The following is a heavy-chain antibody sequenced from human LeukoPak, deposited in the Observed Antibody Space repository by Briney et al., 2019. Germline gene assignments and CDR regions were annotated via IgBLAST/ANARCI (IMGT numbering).Heavy chain of an antibody. J-gene: IGHJ5*02. CDR2: INHSGST. D-gene: IGHD3-10*01. V-gene: IGHV4-34*01. CDR3: ARSMFRRAGGT. CDR1: GGSISSYY. Sequence: PSETLSLTCTVSGGSISSYYWSWIRQPTGKGLEWIGEINHSGSTNYNPSLKSRVTISVDTSKNQFSLKLSSVTAADTAVYYCARSMFRRAGGTWGQGTLVTVSS.